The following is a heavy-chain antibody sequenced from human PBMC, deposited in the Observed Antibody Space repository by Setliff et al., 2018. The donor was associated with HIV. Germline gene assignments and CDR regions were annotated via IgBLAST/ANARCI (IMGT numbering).Heavy chain of an antibody. CDR2: INHSGST. V-gene: IGHV4-34*01. Sequence: SETLSLTCAVYGGSFNGYYLSWIRQPPGEGLEWIGEINHSGSTHYNPSLKILVTMSVDKSNNQLSLRLSSLTAADTAVYYCARARRAGSGPKYFQHWGQGTLVTVSS. D-gene: IGHD2-15*01. CDR3: ARARRAGSGPKYFQH. J-gene: IGHJ1*01. CDR1: GGSFNGYY.